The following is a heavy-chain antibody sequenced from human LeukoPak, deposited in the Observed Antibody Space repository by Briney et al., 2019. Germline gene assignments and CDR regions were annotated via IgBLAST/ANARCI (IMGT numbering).Heavy chain of an antibody. J-gene: IGHJ6*03. V-gene: IGHV4-34*01. CDR2: INHSGST. D-gene: IGHD6-6*01. CDR3: ARSFRIAARTRDNYYYYYMDV. Sequence: SETLSLTCAVYGGSFSGYYWSWIRQPPGKGLEWIGEINHSGSTNYNPSLKSRVTISVDTSKNQFSLKLSSVTAADTAVYYCARSFRIAARTRDNYYYYYMDVWGKGTTVTVSS. CDR1: GGSFSGYY.